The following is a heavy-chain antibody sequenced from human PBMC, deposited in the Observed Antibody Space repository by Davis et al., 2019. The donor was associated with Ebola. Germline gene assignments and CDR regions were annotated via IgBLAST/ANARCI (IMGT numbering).Heavy chain of an antibody. V-gene: IGHV4-31*03. J-gene: IGHJ4*02. Sequence: SETLSLTCTVSGASIIHDDHAWSWIRQHPGKGLEWIAYIYYSDSTYYNPSLKSRVNISVDTSKNQFSLTLTSMTVADSAVYYCARDDVPGLLDSWGLGARVIVSS. CDR3: ARDDVPGLLDS. CDR2: IYYSDST. CDR1: GASIIHDDHA. D-gene: IGHD3-10*02.